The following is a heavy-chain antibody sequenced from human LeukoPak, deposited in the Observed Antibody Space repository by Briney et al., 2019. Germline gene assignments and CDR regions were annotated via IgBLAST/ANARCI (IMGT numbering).Heavy chain of an antibody. Sequence: PGGSLRLSCAASGFTFSSYGMHWVRQAPGKGLEWVAVIWYDGGNKYYADSVKGRFTISRDNSKNTLYLQMNSLRAEDTAVYYCARDYRGSIRGLDYWGQGTLVTVSS. D-gene: IGHD1-26*01. J-gene: IGHJ4*02. CDR3: ARDYRGSIRGLDY. V-gene: IGHV3-33*01. CDR1: GFTFSSYG. CDR2: IWYDGGNK.